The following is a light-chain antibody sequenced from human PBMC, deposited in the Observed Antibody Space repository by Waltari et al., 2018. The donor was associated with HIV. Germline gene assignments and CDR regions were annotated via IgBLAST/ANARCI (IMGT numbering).Light chain of an antibody. V-gene: IGLV2-23*01. CDR1: SSDVGGYNL. J-gene: IGLJ3*02. CDR3: CSYAGSSNWV. Sequence: QSALTQPASVAGSPGQSITISCTGSSSDVGGYNLVSWYQQHPGKAHKLMIYEGIKRPSGVSNRFSGSKSGNTASLTISGLQAEDEADYYCCSYAGSSNWVFGGGTKLTVL. CDR2: EGI.